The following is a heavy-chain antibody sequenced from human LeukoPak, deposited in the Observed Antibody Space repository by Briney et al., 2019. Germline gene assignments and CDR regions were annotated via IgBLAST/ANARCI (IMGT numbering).Heavy chain of an antibody. D-gene: IGHD3-10*01. CDR2: IKSRADAGTT. CDR3: TTGGTYFYGSGNFDY. V-gene: IGHV3-15*01. J-gene: IGHJ4*02. CDR1: GFNLSNVW. Sequence: GGSLRLSCAASGFNLSNVWLSWVRQAPGTGLEWVGRIKSRADAGTTDYAAPVKGRFIISRDDAKAVLYLQMNSLKTEDTAVYYCTTGGTYFYGSGNFDYWGQGALVTVSS.